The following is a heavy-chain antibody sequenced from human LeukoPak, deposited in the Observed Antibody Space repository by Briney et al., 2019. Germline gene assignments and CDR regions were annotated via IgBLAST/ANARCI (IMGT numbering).Heavy chain of an antibody. CDR1: GFTFSNFY. J-gene: IGHJ4*02. CDR2: ISGSGGST. V-gene: IGHV3-23*01. CDR3: ASLAYGYINN. D-gene: IGHD3-16*01. Sequence: PGGSLRLSCAASGFTFSNFYMNWIRQAPGKGLEWVSAISGSGGSTSYADSVKGRFTISRDDAKNTLYLQMNSLRAEDTAVYYCASLAYGYINNWGQGTLVTVSS.